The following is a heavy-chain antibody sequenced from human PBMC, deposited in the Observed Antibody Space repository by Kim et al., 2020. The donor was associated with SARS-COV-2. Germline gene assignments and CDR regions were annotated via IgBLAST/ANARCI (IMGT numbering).Heavy chain of an antibody. Sequence: VKGRFTISRENSKNTLYLQMNSLRAEDTAVYYCAKETYYYGSGSYYNPLNWFDPWGQGTLVTVSS. V-gene: IGHV3-23*01. J-gene: IGHJ5*02. CDR3: AKETYYYGSGSYYNPLNWFDP. D-gene: IGHD3-10*01.